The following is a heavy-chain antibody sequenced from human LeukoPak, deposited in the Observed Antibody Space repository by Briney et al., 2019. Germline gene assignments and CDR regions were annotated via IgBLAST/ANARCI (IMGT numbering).Heavy chain of an antibody. CDR2: MYTSGTT. V-gene: IGHV4-4*07. J-gene: IGHJ4*02. CDR1: AASLSSYS. Sequence: PETLSLTCTVSAASLSSYSGSWVRQPAGKGMEWIGRMYTSGTTNYNPSLKRRVTMSVDTCKNQFSLKLSSVTAADTAVYYCARGPYCGGDCYFGYWGQGTLVTVSS. CDR3: ARGPYCGGDCYFGY. D-gene: IGHD2-21*01.